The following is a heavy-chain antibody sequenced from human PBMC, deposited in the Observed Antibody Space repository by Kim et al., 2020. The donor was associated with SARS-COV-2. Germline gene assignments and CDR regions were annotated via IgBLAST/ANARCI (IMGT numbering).Heavy chain of an antibody. D-gene: IGHD5-18*01. V-gene: IGHV3-48*02. Sequence: GGSLRLSCAASGFTFSNYSMNWVRQAPGKGLEWVSYIRSSSSTIYYADSVKGRFTISRDNAKNSLYLQMNSLRDEDTAVYYCASQLGDSFHYYYYGMDVWGQGTTVTVSS. CDR3: ASQLGDSFHYYYYGMDV. CDR1: GFTFSNYS. J-gene: IGHJ6*02. CDR2: IRSSSSTI.